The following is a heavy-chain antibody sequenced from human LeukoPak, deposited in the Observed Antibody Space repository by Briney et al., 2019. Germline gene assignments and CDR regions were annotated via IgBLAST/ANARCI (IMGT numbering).Heavy chain of an antibody. J-gene: IGHJ4*02. CDR3: ARGGSSGYLADY. CDR2: IQANVGST. Sequence: ASVKVSCKASGYTFTGYYMHWVRQAGGQGLEWLGWIQANVGSTNSAQKFQGRVTMTRDTSISTAYMELSRLRSDDTAVYYCARGGSSGYLADYWGQGTLVTVSS. CDR1: GYTFTGYY. D-gene: IGHD3-22*01. V-gene: IGHV1-2*02.